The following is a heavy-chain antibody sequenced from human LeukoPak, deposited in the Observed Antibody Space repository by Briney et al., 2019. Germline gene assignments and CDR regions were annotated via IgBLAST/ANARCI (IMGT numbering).Heavy chain of an antibody. V-gene: IGHV3-7*01. CDR3: ARDGDDSSVYYGDY. J-gene: IGHJ4*02. Sequence: PGGSLRLSCAASGFTFSSYWMSWVRQAPGKGLEWVANIKQDGSEEFYVDSVKGRFTISRDNAKNSLYLQMNSLRAEETAVYYFARDGDDSSVYYGDYWGQGTLVTVPS. D-gene: IGHD3-22*01. CDR2: IKQDGSEE. CDR1: GFTFSSYW.